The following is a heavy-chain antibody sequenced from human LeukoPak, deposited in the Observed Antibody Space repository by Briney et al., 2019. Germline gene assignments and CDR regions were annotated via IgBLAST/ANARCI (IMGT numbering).Heavy chain of an antibody. J-gene: IGHJ4*02. CDR2: ISYDGSNK. CDR1: GFTFSSYG. Sequence: GRSLRLSCAASGFTFSSYGMHWVRQAPGKGLEWVAVISYDGSNKYYADSVKGRFTISRDNSKNTLYLQMNSLRAEGTAVYYCAKDPAYYDFWSGYYSTWPLGYWGQGTLVTVSS. CDR3: AKDPAYYDFWSGYYSTWPLGY. D-gene: IGHD3-3*01. V-gene: IGHV3-30*18.